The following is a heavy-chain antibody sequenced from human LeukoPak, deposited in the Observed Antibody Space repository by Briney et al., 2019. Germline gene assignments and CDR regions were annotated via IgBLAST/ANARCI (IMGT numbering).Heavy chain of an antibody. CDR2: ISGGGSTI. J-gene: IGHJ4*02. D-gene: IGHD6-19*01. CDR3: AKGSVAGFREGFFDY. V-gene: IGHV3-23*01. CDR1: GFTFSTYA. Sequence: GGSLRLSCAASGFTFSTYAMSWVRQAPGRGLEWVSVISGGGSTIYYADSVKGRFTISRDNSKNTLYLQMNSLRAEDTAVYYCAKGSVAGFREGFFDYWGQGTLVTVSS.